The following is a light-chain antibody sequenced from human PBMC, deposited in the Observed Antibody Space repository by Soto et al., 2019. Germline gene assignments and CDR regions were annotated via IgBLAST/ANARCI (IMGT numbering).Light chain of an antibody. CDR1: QGISNY. CDR3: QKYTNVPA. Sequence: DIQMTQSPSSLSASVGDRVTITCRASQGISNYLAWYQQIPGKVPKLLISAASTLQSGVPSRFSGIGSGTDFTLTISSLQPEDVATYYCQKYTNVPAFGGGTKVELK. V-gene: IGKV1-27*01. J-gene: IGKJ4*01. CDR2: AAS.